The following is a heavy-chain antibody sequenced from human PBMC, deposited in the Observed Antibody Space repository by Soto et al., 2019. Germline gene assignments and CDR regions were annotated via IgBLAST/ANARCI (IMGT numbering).Heavy chain of an antibody. Sequence: GASLSLSYAASGFTFSSYAMRSVRQAPGKGREWVSAISGSGGSTYYADSVKGRFTISRDNSKNTLYLQMNSLRAEDTAVYYCAKNVWGITIFGGMDVWGQGT. CDR1: GFTFSSYA. CDR3: AKNVWGITIFGGMDV. J-gene: IGHJ6*02. V-gene: IGHV3-23*01. D-gene: IGHD3-9*01. CDR2: ISGSGGST.